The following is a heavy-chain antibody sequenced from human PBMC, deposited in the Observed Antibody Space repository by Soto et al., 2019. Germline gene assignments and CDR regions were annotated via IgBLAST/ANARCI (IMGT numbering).Heavy chain of an antibody. V-gene: IGHV3-53*01. D-gene: IGHD3-3*01. CDR2: IYSGGST. CDR3: ARTPWKYFESVFLEWVDYGMDV. CDR1: GFTVSSNY. J-gene: IGHJ6*02. Sequence: EVQLVESGGGLIQPGGSLRLSCAASGFTVSSNYMSWVRQAPGKGLEWVSVIYSGGSTYYADSVKGRFTISRDNSKNTLYLDMNSLRAEDTAVYYCARTPWKYFESVFLEWVDYGMDVWGQGTTVTVSS.